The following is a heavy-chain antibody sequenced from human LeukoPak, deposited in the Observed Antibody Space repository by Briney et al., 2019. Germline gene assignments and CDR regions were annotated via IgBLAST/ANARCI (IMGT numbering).Heavy chain of an antibody. CDR2: IYSDNT. J-gene: IGHJ4*02. Sequence: GGSLRLSCTVSGFTVSSNSMSWVRQAPGKGLEWVSFIYSDNTHYSDSVKGRFTISRDNSKNTLYLQMNSLRAEDTAVYYCARVRSLLWFGELLPPDLDYWGQGTLVTVSS. V-gene: IGHV3-53*01. D-gene: IGHD3-10*01. CDR3: ARVRSLLWFGELLPPDLDY. CDR1: GFTVSSNS.